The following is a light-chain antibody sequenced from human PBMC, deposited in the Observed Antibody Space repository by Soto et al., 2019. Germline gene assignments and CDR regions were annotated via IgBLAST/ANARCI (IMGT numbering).Light chain of an antibody. CDR3: AAWDDSLTGRV. J-gene: IGLJ2*01. Sequence: QSELTQPLSTSGTPGQRVTISCSGSISNIGKYYVYWYQQLPGTAPKLLIYRNDQRPSGVPDRFSASKSGTSASLAISGLRSEDEADYYCAAWDDSLTGRVFGGGTKLTVL. V-gene: IGLV1-47*01. CDR2: RND. CDR1: ISNIGKYY.